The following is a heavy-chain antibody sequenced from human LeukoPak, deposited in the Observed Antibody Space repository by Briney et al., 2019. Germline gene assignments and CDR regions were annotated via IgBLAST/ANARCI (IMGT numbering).Heavy chain of an antibody. J-gene: IGHJ4*01. V-gene: IGHV3-23*01. Sequence: PGGSLRLSCAASGFTFTNPAMSWVRQAPGKGLEWVSVVSGSGDFIYYGDSVKGRFTISRDNSKNTLYLQMSSLRAEDTALYYCAKTRGGNPRNYFDYWGHGTLVTVSS. CDR2: VSGSGDFI. CDR3: AKTRGGNPRNYFDY. D-gene: IGHD4-23*01. CDR1: GFTFTNPA.